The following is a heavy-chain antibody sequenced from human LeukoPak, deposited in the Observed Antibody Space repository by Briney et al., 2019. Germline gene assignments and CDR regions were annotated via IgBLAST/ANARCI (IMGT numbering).Heavy chain of an antibody. CDR3: ARTYCSGGSCHFDY. Sequence: SETLSLTCTVSGGSIRSYYWSWTRQPPGKGLEWVGYIFYSGTTDSNPSLKSRVTISVDTSKNQFSLKLSSVTAADTAVYYCARTYCSGGSCHFDYWGQGTLVTVSS. V-gene: IGHV4-59*08. J-gene: IGHJ4*02. CDR2: IFYSGTT. D-gene: IGHD2-15*01. CDR1: GGSIRSYY.